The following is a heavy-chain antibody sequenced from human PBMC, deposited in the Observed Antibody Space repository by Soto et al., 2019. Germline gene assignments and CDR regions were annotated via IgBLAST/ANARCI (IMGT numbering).Heavy chain of an antibody. CDR2: IFPGDSDT. V-gene: IGHV5-51*01. CDR3: ARHATYYDILSGYYFDY. J-gene: IGHJ4*02. D-gene: IGHD3-9*01. CDR1: GYSFTSYK. Sequence: PGESLKISCKGSGYSFTSYKIACVRQMPGKGLEWMGIIFPGDSDTRYSPSFQGQVTISADKSTSTAYLQWSSLKASDNAMYYCARHATYYDILSGYYFDYWGPGTLVTVSS.